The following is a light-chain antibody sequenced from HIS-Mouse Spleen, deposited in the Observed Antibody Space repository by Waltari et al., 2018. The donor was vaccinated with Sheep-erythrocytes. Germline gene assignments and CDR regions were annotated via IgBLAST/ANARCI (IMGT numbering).Light chain of an antibody. CDR2: WAS. CDR1: QSVLYSSNNKNY. J-gene: IGKJ4*01. Sequence: DIVMTQSPDSLAVSLAERDTTNCKSSQSVLYSSNNKNYLAWYQQKPGQPPKLLIYWASTRESGVPDRFSGSGSGTDFTLTISSLQAEDVAVYYCQQYYSTPLTFGGGTKVEIK. CDR3: QQYYSTPLT. V-gene: IGKV4-1*01.